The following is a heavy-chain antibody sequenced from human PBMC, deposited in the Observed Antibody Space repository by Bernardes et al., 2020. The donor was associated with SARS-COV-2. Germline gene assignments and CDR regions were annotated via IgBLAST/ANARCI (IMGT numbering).Heavy chain of an antibody. V-gene: IGHV3-23*01. CDR2: IIGSGGST. D-gene: IGHD2-2*01. J-gene: IGHJ2*01. CDR1: GFTFSNYG. CDR3: ARVGGFCSSASCYAYFDL. Sequence: GSLRLSCAASGFTFSNYGMNWVRQAPGKGLEWGATIIGSGGSTQYADSVKGRFTISRDNSKNTLYLQMNSLRPEDTAVYYCARVGGFCSSASCYAYFDLWGRGTLVTVSS.